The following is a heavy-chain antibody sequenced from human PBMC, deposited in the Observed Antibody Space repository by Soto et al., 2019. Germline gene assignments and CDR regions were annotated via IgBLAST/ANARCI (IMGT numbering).Heavy chain of an antibody. J-gene: IGHJ6*02. Sequence: QVQLVESGGGVVQPGRSLRLSCAASGFTFSSYGMYWVRQAPGKGLEWLALVSYDGSSKYYADSVKGRFTISRDNSKNTLYLQMNSLRAEDTAVYYCAKDLALIRCISTTCYEYYYFGMDVWGQGTTVTVSS. D-gene: IGHD2-2*01. CDR3: AKDLALIRCISTTCYEYYYFGMDV. CDR2: VSYDGSSK. CDR1: GFTFSSYG. V-gene: IGHV3-30*18.